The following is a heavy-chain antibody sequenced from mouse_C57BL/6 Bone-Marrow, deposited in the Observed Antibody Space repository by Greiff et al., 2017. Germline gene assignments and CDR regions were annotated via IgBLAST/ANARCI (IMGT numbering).Heavy chain of an antibody. CDR2: IDPSDSYT. CDR3: ARSYGYDEGGFDY. J-gene: IGHJ2*01. Sequence: VQLQQPGAELVKPGASVKLSCKASGYTFTSYWMQWVKQRPGQGLEWIGEIDPSDSYTNYNQKFKGKATLTVDTSSSTAYMQLSSLTSEDSAVYYCARSYGYDEGGFDYWGQGNTLTVSS. D-gene: IGHD2-2*01. CDR1: GYTFTSYW. V-gene: IGHV1-50*01.